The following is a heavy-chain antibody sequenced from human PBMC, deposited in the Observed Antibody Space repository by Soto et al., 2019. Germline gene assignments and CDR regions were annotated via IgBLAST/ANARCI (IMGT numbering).Heavy chain of an antibody. CDR1: GLTFSSYS. V-gene: IGHV3-48*01. CDR2: ISSSSSAI. D-gene: IGHD2-21*01. J-gene: IGHJ4*02. CDR3: VRQNWDSYFSYFDS. Sequence: PGGSLRLSCAASGLTFSSYSMNWVRQAPGKRLEWVSSISSSSSAIYYADTVRGRFTGSRDNAKNSLYLQMNSLRVEDAAVYYCVRQNWDSYFSYFDSWGQGTLVTVSS.